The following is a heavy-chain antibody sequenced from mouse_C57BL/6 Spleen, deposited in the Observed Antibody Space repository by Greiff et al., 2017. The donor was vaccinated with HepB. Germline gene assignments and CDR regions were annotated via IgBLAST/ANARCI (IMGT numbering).Heavy chain of an antibody. V-gene: IGHV5-6*01. J-gene: IGHJ2*01. Sequence: EVKLMESGGDLVKPGGSLKLSCAASGFTFSSYGMSWVRQTPDKRLEWVATISSGGSYTYYPDSVKGRFTISRDNAKNTLYLQMSSLKSEDTAMYYCARHGSSPLDYWGQGTTLTVSS. CDR3: ARHGSSPLDY. CDR2: ISSGGSYT. CDR1: GFTFSSYG.